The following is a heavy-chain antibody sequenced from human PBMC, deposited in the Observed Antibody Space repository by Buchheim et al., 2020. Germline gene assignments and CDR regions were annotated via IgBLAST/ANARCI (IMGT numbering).Heavy chain of an antibody. CDR3: ARYPALAYCGGDCYSTYSFDY. CDR1: GGSISSGDYY. CDR2: IYYSGST. Sequence: QVQLQESGPGLVKPSQTLSLTCTVSGGSISSGDYYWSWIRQHPGKGLEWIGYIYYSGSTYYNPSLKSRVAISVDTSKNPFSLKLSSVTAADTAVYYCARYPALAYCGGDCYSTYSFDYWGQGTL. J-gene: IGHJ4*02. D-gene: IGHD2-21*02. V-gene: IGHV4-31*03.